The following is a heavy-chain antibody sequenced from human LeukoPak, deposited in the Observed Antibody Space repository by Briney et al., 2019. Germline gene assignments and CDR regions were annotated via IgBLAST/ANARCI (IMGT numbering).Heavy chain of an antibody. D-gene: IGHD4-17*01. V-gene: IGHV1-8*03. CDR3: ARGAHYGDYTYYYYYYMDV. Sequence: GSSVKVSCKASGYTFTSYDINWVRQATGQGLEWMGWMNPNSGNTGYAQNFQGRVTITRNTSINTAYMELSSLRSEDTAVYYCARGAHYGDYTYYYYYYMDVWGKGTTVTVSS. J-gene: IGHJ6*03. CDR1: GYTFTSYD. CDR2: MNPNSGNT.